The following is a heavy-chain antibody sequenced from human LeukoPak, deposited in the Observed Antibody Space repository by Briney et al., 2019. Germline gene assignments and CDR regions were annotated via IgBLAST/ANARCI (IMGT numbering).Heavy chain of an antibody. CDR1: DGSLSGNF. J-gene: IGHJ4*02. V-gene: IGHV4-34*01. CDR2: ISPSGVT. CDR3: ARGHDYIWGMSGY. Sequence: SETLSLTCAVYDGSLSGNFWWSWIRQSPEKGLEWIGEISPSGVTNYNPSFKSRVTMSIDTSKTQVSLKLTSVTAADTAVYYCARGHDYIWGMSGYWGQGTLVTVSS. D-gene: IGHD3-16*01.